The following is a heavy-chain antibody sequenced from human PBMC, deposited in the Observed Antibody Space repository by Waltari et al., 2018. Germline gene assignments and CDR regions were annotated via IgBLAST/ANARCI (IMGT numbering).Heavy chain of an antibody. D-gene: IGHD6-13*01. CDR1: GGSIRRGSYY. J-gene: IGHJ3*02. V-gene: IGHV4-61*02. CDR2: IYTSGST. Sequence: QVQLQESGPGLVKPSQTLSLTCTVSGGSIRRGSYYWSWIRQPAGKGLEWIGRIYTSGSTNYNPSLKSRVTISVDTSKNQFSLKLSSVTAADTAVYYCARGFAPSIAAAGNAFDIWGQGTMVTVSS. CDR3: ARGFAPSIAAAGNAFDI.